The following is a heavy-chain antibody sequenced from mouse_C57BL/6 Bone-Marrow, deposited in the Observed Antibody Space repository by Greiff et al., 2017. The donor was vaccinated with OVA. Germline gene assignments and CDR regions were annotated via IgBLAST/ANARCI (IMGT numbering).Heavy chain of an antibody. CDR1: GFTFSDYY. J-gene: IGHJ1*03. V-gene: IGHV5-16*01. CDR2: INYDGSST. Sequence: EVKVVESEGGLVQPGSSMKLSCTASGFTFSDYYMAWVRQVPEKGLEWVANINYDGSSTYYLDSLKSRFIISRYNAKNILYLQMSSLKSEDTATYYCARWHWYFDVWGTGTTVTVSS. CDR3: ARWHWYFDV.